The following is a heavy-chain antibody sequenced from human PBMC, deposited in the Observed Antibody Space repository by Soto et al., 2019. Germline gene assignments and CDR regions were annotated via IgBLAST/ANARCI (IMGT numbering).Heavy chain of an antibody. CDR1: GFTFSSYG. CDR3: ARDRRLYGSGSSAIFDY. D-gene: IGHD3-10*01. J-gene: IGHJ4*02. CDR2: IWYDGSNK. Sequence: QVQLVESGGGVVQPGRSLRLSCAASGFTFSSYGMHWVRQAPGKGLEWVAVIWYDGSNKYYADSVKGRFTISRDNSKNTLYLQMTSLRAEDTAVYYCARDRRLYGSGSSAIFDYWGQGTLVTVSS. V-gene: IGHV3-33*01.